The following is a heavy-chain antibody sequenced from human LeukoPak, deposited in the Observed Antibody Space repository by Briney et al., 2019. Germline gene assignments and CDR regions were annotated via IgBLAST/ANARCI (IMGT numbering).Heavy chain of an antibody. CDR1: GGSFSGYY. CDR3: ARGPLFFQMAGTSSGYYYDY. CDR2: INHSGST. Sequence: SETLSLTCAVYGGSFSGYYWSWIRQPPGEGLEWIGEINHSGSTNYNPSLKSRVTISVDTSKNQFSLKLSSVTAADTAVYYCARGPLFFQMAGTSSGYYYDYWGQGTLVTVSS. J-gene: IGHJ4*02. V-gene: IGHV4-34*01. D-gene: IGHD3-22*01.